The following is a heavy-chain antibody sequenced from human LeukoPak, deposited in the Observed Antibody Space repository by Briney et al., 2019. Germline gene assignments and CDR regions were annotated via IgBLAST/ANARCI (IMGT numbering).Heavy chain of an antibody. Sequence: PGGSLRLSCAASGFTFSSYSMNWVRQAPGKGLEWVSSISSSSSYIYYADSVKGRFTISRDNAKNSLYLQMNSLRAEDTAVYYCARVSHSGWYLIWDYWGQGTLVTVSS. V-gene: IGHV3-21*01. CDR3: ARVSHSGWYLIWDY. CDR2: ISSSSSYI. D-gene: IGHD6-19*01. CDR1: GFTFSSYS. J-gene: IGHJ4*02.